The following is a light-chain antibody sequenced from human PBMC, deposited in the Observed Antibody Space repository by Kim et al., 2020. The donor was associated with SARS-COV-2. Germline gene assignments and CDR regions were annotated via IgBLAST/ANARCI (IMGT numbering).Light chain of an antibody. CDR3: QQYYSTPLT. Sequence: DIVMTQSPDSLAVSLGERATINCKSSQSVLYSSNNKNYLAWYQQKPGQPPKLLIYWASTRESGVPDRFSGSGSGTDFTLTISSLQAEDVAVYECQQYYSTPLTFGGGTKVDIK. J-gene: IGKJ4*01. V-gene: IGKV4-1*01. CDR1: QSVLYSSNNKNY. CDR2: WAS.